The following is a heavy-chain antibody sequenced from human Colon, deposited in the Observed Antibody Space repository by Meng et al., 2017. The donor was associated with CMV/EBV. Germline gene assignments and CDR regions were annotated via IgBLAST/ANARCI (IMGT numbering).Heavy chain of an antibody. CDR3: ATFTDFWSGYYRGWLDT. D-gene: IGHD3-3*01. CDR1: GGTFYNYA. Sequence: SVTVSCKVSGGTFYNYAITWARQAPGQGLEWVGGIIPVLRSTNYGQKFQGRLTLATDQSSNTASMELSSLTSEDTAIYYCATFTDFWSGYYRGWLDTWGQGTLVTVSS. CDR2: IIPVLRST. J-gene: IGHJ5*02. V-gene: IGHV1-69*05.